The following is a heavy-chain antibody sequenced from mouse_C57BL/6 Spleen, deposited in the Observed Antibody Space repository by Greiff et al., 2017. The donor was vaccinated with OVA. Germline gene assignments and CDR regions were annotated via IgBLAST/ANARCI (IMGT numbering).Heavy chain of an antibody. D-gene: IGHD1-1*01. V-gene: IGHV14-4*01. CDR3: TTEITTVVADWYFDV. CDR2: IDPENGDT. CDR1: GFNIKDDY. Sequence: EVQLQQSGAELVRPGASVKLSCTASGFNIKDDYMPWVKQRPEQGLEWIGWIDPENGDTEYASKFQGKATITADTSSNTAYLQLSSLTSEDTAVYYCTTEITTVVADWYFDVWGTGTTGTVSS. J-gene: IGHJ1*03.